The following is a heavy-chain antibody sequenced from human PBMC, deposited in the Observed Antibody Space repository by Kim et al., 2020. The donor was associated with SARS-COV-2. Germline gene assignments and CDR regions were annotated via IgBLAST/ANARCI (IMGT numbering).Heavy chain of an antibody. V-gene: IGHV4-34*01. CDR2: ITDSGST. Sequence: SETLSLTCAVYGGSFSGHSWSWVRQPPGQGLEWIGEITDSGSTKYNPSLKSRLTISLDVSKSQFSLKLTSVTAADTGLYYCARGRVGVVTAPVLGLGPFYEYFILDVWGHGTTVTVSS. CDR3: ARGRVGVVTAPVLGLGPFYEYFILDV. J-gene: IGHJ6*02. CDR1: GGSFSGHS. D-gene: IGHD2-8*02.